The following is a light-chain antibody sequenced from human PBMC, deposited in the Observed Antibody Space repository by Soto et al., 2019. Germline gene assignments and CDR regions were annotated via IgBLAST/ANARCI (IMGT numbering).Light chain of an antibody. Sequence: IVSTQSPGTLSLSAGERATVSCRASQRVSSFLAWSQQKPGQAPRLLLYGASRRATGSPKGMSCVRAGTDFTLTMKRVEPEDFAVYYCQHHGTTFGQGTKVEIK. CDR1: QRVSSF. CDR3: QHHGTT. CDR2: GAS. V-gene: IGKV3-20*01. J-gene: IGKJ1*01.